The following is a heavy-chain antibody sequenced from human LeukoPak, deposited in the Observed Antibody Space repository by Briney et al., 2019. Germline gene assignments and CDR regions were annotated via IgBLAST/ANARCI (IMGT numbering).Heavy chain of an antibody. CDR1: GFTFSSYS. CDR3: ARDVGDGTFDI. Sequence: PGGSLRLSCAASGFTFSSYSMNWVRQAPGKGLEWVSYISSSSSTIYYADSVKGRFTISGDNAKNSLYLQVNSLRAEDTAVYYCARDVGDGTFDIWGQGTMVTVSS. J-gene: IGHJ3*02. V-gene: IGHV3-48*01. CDR2: ISSSSSTI. D-gene: IGHD5-24*01.